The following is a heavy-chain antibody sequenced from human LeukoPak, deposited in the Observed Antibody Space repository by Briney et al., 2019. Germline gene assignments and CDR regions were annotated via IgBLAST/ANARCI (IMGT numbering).Heavy chain of an antibody. V-gene: IGHV3-30*18. CDR2: ISYDGSHK. CDR3: AKDSWFGESIYYYYYMDV. J-gene: IGHJ6*03. CDR1: GFTFSRYG. Sequence: GGSLRLSCAASGFTFSRYGMHWVRQAPGKGLEWVAVISYDGSHKYYADSVKGRITISRDNSKNTLYLQMNSLRAEDTAVYYCAKDSWFGESIYYYYYMDVWGKGTTVTVSS. D-gene: IGHD3-10*01.